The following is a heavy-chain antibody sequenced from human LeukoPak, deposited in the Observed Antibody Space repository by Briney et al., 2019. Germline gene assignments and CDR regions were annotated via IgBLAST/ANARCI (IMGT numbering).Heavy chain of an antibody. CDR1: GFPFSSYW. J-gene: IGHJ4*02. CDR3: AKDMGVVVITSLDY. V-gene: IGHV3-23*01. Sequence: GGSLRLSCVASGFPFSSYWMTWVRQAPGKGLEWVSAISGSGGSTYYADSVKGRFTISRDNSKNTLYLQMNSLRAEDTAVYYCAKDMGVVVITSLDYWGQGTLVTVSS. CDR2: ISGSGGST. D-gene: IGHD3-22*01.